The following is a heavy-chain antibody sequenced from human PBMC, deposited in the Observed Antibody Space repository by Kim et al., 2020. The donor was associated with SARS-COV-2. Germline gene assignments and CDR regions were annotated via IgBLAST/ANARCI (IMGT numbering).Heavy chain of an antibody. CDR3: ARPAAGYSSSGGYWFDP. V-gene: IGHV3-74*01. J-gene: IGHJ5*02. CDR2: INSDGSST. D-gene: IGHD6-13*01. CDR1: GFTFSSYW. Sequence: GGSLRLSCAASGFTFSSYWMHWVRQAPGKGLVWVSRINSDGSSTSYADSVKGRFTISRDNAKNTLYLQMNSLRAEDTAVYYCARPAAGYSSSGGYWFDPWGQGTLVTVSS.